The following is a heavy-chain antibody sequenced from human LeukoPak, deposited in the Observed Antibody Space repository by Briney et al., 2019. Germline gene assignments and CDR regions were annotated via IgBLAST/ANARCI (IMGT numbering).Heavy chain of an antibody. V-gene: IGHV4-4*07. CDR2: IYTSGST. CDR3: ARDRTDSSGYRIDY. CDR1: GGSISSYY. Sequence: SGTLSLTCTVSGGSISSYYWSWIRQPAGKGLEWIGRIYTSGSTNYNPSLKSRVTMSVDMSKNQFSLKLSSVTAADTAVYYCARDRTDSSGYRIDYWGQGTLVTVSS. D-gene: IGHD3-22*01. J-gene: IGHJ4*02.